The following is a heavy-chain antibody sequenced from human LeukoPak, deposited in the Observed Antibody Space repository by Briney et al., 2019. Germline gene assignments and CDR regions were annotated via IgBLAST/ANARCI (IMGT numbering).Heavy chain of an antibody. D-gene: IGHD3-9*01. J-gene: IGHJ4*02. CDR2: INAGNGNT. Sequence: ASVNVSCKASGYTFTSYAMHWVRQAPGQRLEWMGWINAGNGNTKYSQKFQGRVTITRDTSASTAYMELSSLRSEDTAVYYCARDRSYYDILTGDKHFDYWGQGTLVTVSS. CDR3: ARDRSYYDILTGDKHFDY. V-gene: IGHV1-3*01. CDR1: GYTFTSYA.